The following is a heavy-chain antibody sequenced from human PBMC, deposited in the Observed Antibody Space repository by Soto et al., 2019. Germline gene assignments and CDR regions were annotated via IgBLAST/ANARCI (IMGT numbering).Heavy chain of an antibody. CDR2: INPILSMS. J-gene: IGHJ4*02. D-gene: IGHD3-10*01. CDR1: GDTFSFYS. V-gene: IGHV1-69*02. CDR3: ASSYGSGYRAFDY. Sequence: QVQLVQSGAEVRKPGSSVKFSCKASGDTFSFYSIHWVRQAPGLGLEWMGRINPILSMSNYAQRFQGRVTMTADKSTSTAYMKLSGLRSEDTAIYYCASSYGSGYRAFDYWGQGALVTVSS.